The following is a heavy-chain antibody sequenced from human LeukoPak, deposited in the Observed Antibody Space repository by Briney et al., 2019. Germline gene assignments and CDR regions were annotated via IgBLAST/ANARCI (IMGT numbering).Heavy chain of an antibody. CDR2: IYHSGST. Sequence: SETLSLTCAVSGGSISSSNWWSWVRQPPGKELEWIGEIYHSGSTNYNPSLKSRVTISVDNSKNQFSLRLSSVTAADTAVYYCARDLGYSSGWYVGGPFDWFDPWGQGTLVTVSS. D-gene: IGHD6-19*01. CDR3: ARDLGYSSGWYVGGPFDWFDP. J-gene: IGHJ5*02. V-gene: IGHV4-4*02. CDR1: GGSISSSNW.